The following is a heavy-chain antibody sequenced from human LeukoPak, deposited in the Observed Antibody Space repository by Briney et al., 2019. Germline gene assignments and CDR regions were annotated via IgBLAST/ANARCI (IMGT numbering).Heavy chain of an antibody. CDR2: IYSGGRT. V-gene: IGHV4-39*01. CDR1: GDSVSSTWHY. CDR3: ARVGNDFWSGFYDAFDI. D-gene: IGHD3-3*01. Sequence: PSETLSLTCNVSGDSVSSTWHYWAWIRQPPGKGLEWFGSIYSGGRTYYNPSLKSRVTISVDTSKNQFSLKLSSVTAADTAVYYCARVGNDFWSGFYDAFDIWGQGTMVTVSS. J-gene: IGHJ3*02.